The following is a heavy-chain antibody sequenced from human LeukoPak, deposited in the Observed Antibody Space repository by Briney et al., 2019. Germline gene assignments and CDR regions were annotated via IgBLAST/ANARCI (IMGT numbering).Heavy chain of an antibody. CDR3: AKSYRGYTSSYYDY. D-gene: IGHD6-13*01. CDR1: GFSFGGYA. J-gene: IGHJ4*02. V-gene: IGHV3-23*01. Sequence: GGSLRLSCAASGFSFGGYAMNWVRQAPGKGLEWVAGLSGSGSTKFDADSVRGRFTISRDNSQGTLFLQMNSLRVEDTAVYYCAKSYRGYTSSYYDYWGQGTLVTVST. CDR2: LSGSGSTK.